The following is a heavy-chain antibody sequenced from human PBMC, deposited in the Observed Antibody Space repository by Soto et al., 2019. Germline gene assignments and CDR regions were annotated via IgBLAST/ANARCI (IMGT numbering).Heavy chain of an antibody. V-gene: IGHV3-49*04. CDR2: IRTEAYGETT. J-gene: IGHJ5*02. CDR1: GFTFGDYA. CDR3: TRDLRPIPAIGIRSAP. Sequence: GGSLRLSCTASGFTFGDYAMTWVRQAPGKGLEWVGFIRTEAYGETTEYAASVRGRFTISRDDSKSIAYLQMNSLKTEDTAVYFCTRDLRPIPAIGIRSAPWGEGTLVTVPS. D-gene: IGHD6-13*01.